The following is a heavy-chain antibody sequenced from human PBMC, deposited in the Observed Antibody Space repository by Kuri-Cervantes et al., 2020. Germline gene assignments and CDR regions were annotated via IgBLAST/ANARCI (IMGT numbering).Heavy chain of an antibody. Sequence: GGSLRLSWTGSGFPFSSFATSWVRQAPGKGLEWVSGISRDSGATVYADSVKGRFTISRDNAKNTLYLQMNSLRAEDTAVYYCARGAGWGNPNAFDVWGLGTMVTVSS. J-gene: IGHJ3*01. V-gene: IGHV3-23*01. CDR2: ISRDSGAT. D-gene: IGHD3-16*01. CDR1: GFPFSSFA. CDR3: ARGAGWGNPNAFDV.